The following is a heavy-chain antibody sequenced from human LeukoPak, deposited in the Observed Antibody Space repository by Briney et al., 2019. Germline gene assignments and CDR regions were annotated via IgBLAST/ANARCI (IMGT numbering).Heavy chain of an antibody. Sequence: PGGSLRLSCAASGFTFSSYSMNWVRQAPGKGLEWVSSISSSSSYIYYADSVKGRFTISRDNAKNSLCLQMNSLRAEDTAVYYCAATIAVADYYFDYWGQGTLVTVSS. CDR3: AATIAVADYYFDY. CDR2: ISSSSSYI. J-gene: IGHJ4*02. D-gene: IGHD6-19*01. CDR1: GFTFSSYS. V-gene: IGHV3-21*01.